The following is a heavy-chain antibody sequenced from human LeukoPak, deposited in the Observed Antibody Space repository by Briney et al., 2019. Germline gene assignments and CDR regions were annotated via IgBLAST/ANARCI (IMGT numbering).Heavy chain of an antibody. CDR1: GCTFSSYS. D-gene: IGHD2-21*02. J-gene: IGHJ6*03. Sequence: GGSLRLSCAAYGCTFSSYSMSWIRQAPGKGLEWVSAISGSGGSTYYADSVKGRFTISRDNSKNTLYLHMNSLRAEDTAVLYCAKDGPFMTAKGNYMAVWGKGPTVTVSS. CDR2: ISGSGGST. CDR3: AKDGPFMTAKGNYMAV. V-gene: IGHV3-23*01.